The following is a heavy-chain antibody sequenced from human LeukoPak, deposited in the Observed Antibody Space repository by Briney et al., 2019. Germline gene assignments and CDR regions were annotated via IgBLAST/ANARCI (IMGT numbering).Heavy chain of an antibody. CDR3: ARDIGYCSSTSCPEGGY. CDR2: IYPGDSDT. D-gene: IGHD2-2*01. V-gene: IGHV5-51*01. CDR1: GYSFTSYW. J-gene: IGHJ4*02. Sequence: GESLKISRKGSGYSFTSYWIGWVRQMPGKGLEWMGIIYPGDSDTRYSPSFQGQVTISADKSISTAYLQWSSLKASDTAMYYCARDIGYCSSTSCPEGGYWGQGTLVTVSS.